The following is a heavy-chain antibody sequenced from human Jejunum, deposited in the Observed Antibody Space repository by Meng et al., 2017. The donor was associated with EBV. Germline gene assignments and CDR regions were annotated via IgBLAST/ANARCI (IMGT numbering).Heavy chain of an antibody. V-gene: IGHV1-8*01. D-gene: IGHD3-16*02. CDR3: ARGRVWGSYQDY. CDR2: MTPNSGNT. J-gene: IGHJ4*02. CDR1: GYTFTSYD. Sequence: QGQPVQAGAELKQPGASVKVSCKASGYTFTSYDINWLRQATGQGLEWMGWMTPNSGNTGYAQKFQGRVTMTRNTSISTAYMELSSLRSEDTAVYYCARGRVWGSYQDYWGQGTLVTVSS.